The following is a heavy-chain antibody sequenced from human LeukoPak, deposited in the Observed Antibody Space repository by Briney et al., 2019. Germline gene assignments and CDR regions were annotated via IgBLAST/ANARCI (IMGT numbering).Heavy chain of an antibody. CDR1: GFTFDDYA. J-gene: IGHJ4*02. V-gene: IGHV3-9*01. CDR3: TKYIVPRGYSYGLFDY. D-gene: IGHD5-18*01. CDR2: FSWYSGSI. Sequence: PGGSLRLSCAASGFTFDDYAMHWVRHAPGKGLEWVSGFSWYSGSIVYGDSVKGRFTISGDNAKNSLYLQMNRLRADDTALYYCTKYIVPRGYSYGLFDYWGQGTLVTVSS.